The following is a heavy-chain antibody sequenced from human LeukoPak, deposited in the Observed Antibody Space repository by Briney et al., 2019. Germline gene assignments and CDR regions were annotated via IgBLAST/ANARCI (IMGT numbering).Heavy chain of an antibody. D-gene: IGHD6-19*01. V-gene: IGHV4-34*01. CDR2: INHSGST. J-gene: IGHJ4*02. CDR1: GGSISSYY. CDR3: ARASSGS. Sequence: PSETLSLTCTVSGGSISSYYWSWIRQPPGKGLEWIGEINHSGSTNYNPSLKSRVTISVDTSKNQFSLKLSSVTAADTAVYYCARASSGSWGQGTLVTVSS.